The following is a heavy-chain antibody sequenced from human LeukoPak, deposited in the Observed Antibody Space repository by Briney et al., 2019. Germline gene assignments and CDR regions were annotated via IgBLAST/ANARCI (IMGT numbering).Heavy chain of an antibody. CDR2: ISSSGSTI. V-gene: IGHV3-11*04. CDR1: GFTFSDYY. J-gene: IGHJ3*02. Sequence: GGSLRLSCAASGFTFSDYYMSWIRQAPGKGLEWVSYISSSGSTIYYADSVKGRFTISRDNAKNSLYLQMNSLRAEDTAVYYCARGGARLRWYNDAFDIWGQGTMVTVSS. CDR3: ARGGARLRWYNDAFDI. D-gene: IGHD4-23*01.